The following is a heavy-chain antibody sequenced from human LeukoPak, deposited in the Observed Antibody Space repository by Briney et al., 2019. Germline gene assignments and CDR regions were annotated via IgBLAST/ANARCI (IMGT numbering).Heavy chain of an antibody. CDR2: IYYSGST. J-gene: IGHJ4*02. D-gene: IGHD2-15*01. V-gene: IGHV4-31*03. CDR1: GGSISSGGYY. Sequence: SETLSLTCTVSGGSISSGGYYWSWIRQHPGKGLEWIGYIYYSGSTYYNPSLKSRVTISVDTSKNQFSLKLSSATAADTAVYYCARGVGYCSGGSCYGGGVFDYWGQGTLVTVSS. CDR3: ARGVGYCSGGSCYGGGVFDY.